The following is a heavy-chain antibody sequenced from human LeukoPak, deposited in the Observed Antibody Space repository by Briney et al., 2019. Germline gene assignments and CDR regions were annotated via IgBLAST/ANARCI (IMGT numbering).Heavy chain of an antibody. CDR3: ARDLDYGDHWYFDL. J-gene: IGHJ2*01. V-gene: IGHV3-21*01. D-gene: IGHD4-17*01. CDR1: GFTFSSYS. CDR2: ISSSSSYI. Sequence: GGSLRLSCAASGFTFSSYSMNWVRQAPGKGLEWVSSISSSSSYIYYADSVKGRFTISRDNAKNSLYLQMNSLRAEDTAVYYCARDLDYGDHWYFDLWGRGTLVTVSS.